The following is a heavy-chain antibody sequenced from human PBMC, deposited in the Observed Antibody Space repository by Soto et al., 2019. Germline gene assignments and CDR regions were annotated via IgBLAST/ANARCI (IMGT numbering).Heavy chain of an antibody. V-gene: IGHV3-23*01. J-gene: IGHJ4*02. CDR1: GVNFSSYA. CDR2: ISGSGGTT. CDR3: AKVGPGHSFAQADF. D-gene: IGHD5-18*01. Sequence: PGGSLRLSCTASGVNFSSYAMNWVRLAPGKGLEWVSTISGSGGTTYYANSVKGRFTISRDNSKTTLYLQVNSLRAEDTAVYYCAKVGPGHSFAQADFWGQGTLVTVSS.